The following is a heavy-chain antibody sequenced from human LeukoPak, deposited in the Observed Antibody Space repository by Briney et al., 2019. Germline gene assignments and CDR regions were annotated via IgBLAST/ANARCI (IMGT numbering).Heavy chain of an antibody. CDR2: ISGSGGST. V-gene: IGHV3-23*01. Sequence: GGSLRLSCAASGFTFSSYAMSWVRQAPGKGLEWVSGISGSGGSTYYADSVKGRFTISRDNSRNTLSLQMNSPRAEDTAVYYCAILPGYSSGWYEVNYWGQGTLVTVSS. CDR1: GFTFSSYA. CDR3: AILPGYSSGWYEVNY. J-gene: IGHJ4*02. D-gene: IGHD6-13*01.